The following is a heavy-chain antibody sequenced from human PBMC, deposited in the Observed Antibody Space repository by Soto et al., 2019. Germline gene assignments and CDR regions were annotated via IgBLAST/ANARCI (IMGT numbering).Heavy chain of an antibody. J-gene: IGHJ3*02. CDR1: GYTFTSYG. CDR2: ISAYNGNT. Sequence: GASVKVSCKASGYTFTSYGISWVRQAPGQGLEWMGWISAYNGNTNYAQKLQGRVTMTTDTSASTAYMELRSLRSDDTAVYYCARDRSGVVIENDAFDIWGQGTMVTAS. CDR3: ARDRSGVVIENDAFDI. V-gene: IGHV1-18*01. D-gene: IGHD3-3*01.